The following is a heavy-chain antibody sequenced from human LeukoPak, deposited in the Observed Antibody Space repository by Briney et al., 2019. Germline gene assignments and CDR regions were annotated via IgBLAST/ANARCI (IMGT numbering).Heavy chain of an antibody. J-gene: IGHJ4*02. D-gene: IGHD1-26*01. Sequence: ASVKVSCKASGYTFTGYSIHWVRQAPGQGLEWMGWINPNNGGTRSAQRFQGRVTMTRDTSIATAYMELSSLRSDDTAIYYCARGAYIVGATSFDSWGQGTLVTVSS. CDR1: GYTFTGYS. V-gene: IGHV1-2*02. CDR3: ARGAYIVGATSFDS. CDR2: INPNNGGT.